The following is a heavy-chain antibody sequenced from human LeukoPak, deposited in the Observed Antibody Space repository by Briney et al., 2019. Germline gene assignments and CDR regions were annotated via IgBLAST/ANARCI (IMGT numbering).Heavy chain of an antibody. CDR2: IYTSGST. J-gene: IGHJ4*02. D-gene: IGHD6-13*01. CDR1: GVSISSYY. V-gene: IGHV4-4*07. CDR3: ARAVSSSWFHYFDY. Sequence: SETLSLTCTVSGVSISSYYWSWIRQPAGKGLEWIGHIYTSGSTNYNPSLKSRVTMSVDTSKSQFSLKLSSVTAADTAVYYCARAVSSSWFHYFDYWGQGTLVTVSS.